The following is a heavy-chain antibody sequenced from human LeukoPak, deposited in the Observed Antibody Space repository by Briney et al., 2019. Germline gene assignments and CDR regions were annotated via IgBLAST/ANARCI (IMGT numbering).Heavy chain of an antibody. CDR1: GFTFSSYA. CDR2: ISGSGGST. D-gene: IGHD3-10*01. V-gene: IGHV3-23*01. CDR3: ALDMVRVYYYYGMDV. Sequence: HPGGSLRLSCAASGFTFSSYAMSWVRQAPGKGLEWVSAISGSGGSTYYADSVKGRFTISRDNSKNTLYLQMNSLRAEDTAVYYCALDMVRVYYYYGMDVWGQGTTVTVSS. J-gene: IGHJ6*02.